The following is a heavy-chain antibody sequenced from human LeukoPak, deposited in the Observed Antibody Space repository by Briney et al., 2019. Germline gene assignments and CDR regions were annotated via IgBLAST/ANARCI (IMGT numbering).Heavy chain of an antibody. CDR1: GYTFTSYD. J-gene: IGHJ4*02. CDR2: VNPNSGNT. CDR3: ARGLRQYGGNWDY. D-gene: IGHD4-23*01. V-gene: IGHV1-8*03. Sequence: ASVKVSCKASGYTFTSYDINWVRQATGQGLEWMGWVNPNSGNTGYAQKFQGRVTITRNTSISTAYMELSSLRSEDTAVYYCARGLRQYGGNWDYWGQGTLVTVSS.